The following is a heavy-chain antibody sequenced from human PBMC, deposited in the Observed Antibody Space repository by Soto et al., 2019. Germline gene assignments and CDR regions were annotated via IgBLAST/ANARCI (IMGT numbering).Heavy chain of an antibody. CDR1: GGSFSGYY. CDR3: ARTHNWNYYYYYGMDV. V-gene: IGHV4-34*01. D-gene: IGHD1-20*01. CDR2: INHSGST. Sequence: WETLSLTCAVYGGSFSGYYWSWIRQPPGKGLEWIGEINHSGSTNYNPSLKSRVTISVDTSKNQFSLKLSSVTAADMAVYYCARTHNWNYYYYYGMDVWGQGTTVTVSS. J-gene: IGHJ6*02.